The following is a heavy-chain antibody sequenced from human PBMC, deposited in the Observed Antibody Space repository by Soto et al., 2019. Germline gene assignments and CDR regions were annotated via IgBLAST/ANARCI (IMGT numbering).Heavy chain of an antibody. CDR3: ARSSTSATYFDY. J-gene: IGHJ4*02. D-gene: IGHD2-2*01. V-gene: IGHV4-31*03. CDR1: GGSISSGGYY. CDR2: IYYSGST. Sequence: QVQLQESGPGLVKPSQTLSLTCTVSGGSISSGGYYWSWIRQHPGKGLEWIGYIYYSGSTYYNPSLKSRVTIPVDTSKNQFSLKLSSVTAADTAVYYCARSSTSATYFDYWGQGTLVTVSS.